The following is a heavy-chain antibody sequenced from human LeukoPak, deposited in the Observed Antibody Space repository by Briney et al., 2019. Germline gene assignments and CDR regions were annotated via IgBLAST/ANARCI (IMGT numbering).Heavy chain of an antibody. Sequence: SETLSLTCAVSGGSISSKTWWSWVRQPPGKGLEWIGEIYHSGSTNYNPSLKSRVTISVDKSKNQFSLKLSSVTAADTAVYYCARIMGRGYCISTSCRGDWFDPWGQGTLVTVSS. J-gene: IGHJ5*02. CDR3: ARIMGRGYCISTSCRGDWFDP. CDR1: GGSISSKTW. CDR2: IYHSGST. V-gene: IGHV4-4*02. D-gene: IGHD2-2*01.